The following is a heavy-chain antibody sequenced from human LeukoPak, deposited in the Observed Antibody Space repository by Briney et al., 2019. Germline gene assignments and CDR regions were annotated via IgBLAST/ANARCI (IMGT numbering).Heavy chain of an antibody. D-gene: IGHD3-9*01. CDR2: ISSSSSYT. CDR3: ARDILTGPYFDY. CDR1: GFTFGDYY. J-gene: IGHJ4*02. Sequence: GGSLRLSCAASGFTFGDYYMSWIRQAPGKGLEWVSYISSSSSYTNYADSVKGRFTISRDNVKNSLYLQMNSLRAEDTAVYYCARDILTGPYFDYWGQGTLVTVSS. V-gene: IGHV3-11*06.